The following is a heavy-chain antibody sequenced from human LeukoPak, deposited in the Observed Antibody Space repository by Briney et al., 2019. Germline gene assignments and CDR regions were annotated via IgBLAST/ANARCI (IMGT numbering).Heavy chain of an antibody. D-gene: IGHD3-10*01. CDR2: IKQDGSEK. V-gene: IGHV3-7*01. Sequence: GGSLRLSCSASGFTFSSYWMSWVRRAPGKGLEWVANIKQDGSEKDYVDSVKGRFTISRDHAKNTLYVQVSSLRAEDTAVYYCARLYGPAYYYYYMDVWGKGTTVTVSS. CDR3: ARLYGPAYYYYYMDV. J-gene: IGHJ6*03. CDR1: GFTFSSYW.